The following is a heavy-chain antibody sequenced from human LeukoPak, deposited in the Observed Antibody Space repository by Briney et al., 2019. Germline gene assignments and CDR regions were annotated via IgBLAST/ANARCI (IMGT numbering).Heavy chain of an antibody. CDR1: GGSISSGDYY. J-gene: IGHJ4*02. CDR3: ARGRTDDYFDY. Sequence: SQTLSLTCTVSGGSISSGDYYWSWIRQPPGKGLEWIGYIYHSGSTYYNPSLKSRVTISVDRSKNQFSLKLSSVTAADTAVYYCARGRTDDYFDYWGQGTLVTVSS. V-gene: IGHV4-30-2*01. CDR2: IYHSGST.